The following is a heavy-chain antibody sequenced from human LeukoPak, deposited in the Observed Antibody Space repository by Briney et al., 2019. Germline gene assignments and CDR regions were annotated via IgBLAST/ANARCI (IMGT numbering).Heavy chain of an antibody. CDR1: GGTFSSYT. CDR2: IVPILGIA. V-gene: IGHV1-69*04. CDR3: ARDQGSSWSKRGLYFQH. Sequence: SVKVSCKASGGTFSSYTISWVRQAPGQGLEWMGRIVPILGIANYAQKFQGRVTITADKSTSTAYMELSSLRSEDTAVYYCARDQGSSWSKRGLYFQHWGQGTLVTVSS. D-gene: IGHD6-13*01. J-gene: IGHJ1*01.